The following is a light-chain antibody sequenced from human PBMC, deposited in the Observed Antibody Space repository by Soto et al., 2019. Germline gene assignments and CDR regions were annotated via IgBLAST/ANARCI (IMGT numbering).Light chain of an antibody. V-gene: IGKV3D-15*01. CDR1: QSVSNN. Sequence: EIVLTQSPGTLSLSPGERATLSCRASQSVSNNYLAWYQQEPGQAPRLLIYGASTRATGIPARFSGSVSGTEFALTISSLQSEDFAVYYCQQYNNWPRTFGQGTKVDIK. CDR3: QQYNNWPRT. CDR2: GAS. J-gene: IGKJ1*01.